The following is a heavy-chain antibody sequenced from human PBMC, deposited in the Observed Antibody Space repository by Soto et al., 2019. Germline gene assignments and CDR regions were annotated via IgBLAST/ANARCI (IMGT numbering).Heavy chain of an antibody. Sequence: GGSLRLSCAASGFTFNSYVMHWVRQAPGKGLEWVAVISYDGSDKYFADSVKGRFTISRDNSKNTLYLQMNSLRSEDTAVYYCAKARAIYDFGSAFDSSPHWGQGTLVTVSS. CDR3: AKARAIYDFGSAFDSSPH. V-gene: IGHV3-30*18. J-gene: IGHJ4*02. CDR1: GFTFNSYV. D-gene: IGHD3-3*01. CDR2: ISYDGSDK.